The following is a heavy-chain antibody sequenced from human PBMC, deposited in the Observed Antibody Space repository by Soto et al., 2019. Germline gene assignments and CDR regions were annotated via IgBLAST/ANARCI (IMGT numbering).Heavy chain of an antibody. CDR2: TNPNSGNT. V-gene: IGHV1-8*01. D-gene: IGHD3-10*01. Sequence: QVQLVQSGAEVKKPGASVKVSCKASGYTFTSYDINWVRQATGQGLEWMGWTNPNSGNTGYAQKFQGRVTMTRNTSISTAYMELSSLRSEDTAVYYCATQFLDYYGSGSNFDYWGQGTLVTVSS. CDR3: ATQFLDYYGSGSNFDY. J-gene: IGHJ4*02. CDR1: GYTFTSYD.